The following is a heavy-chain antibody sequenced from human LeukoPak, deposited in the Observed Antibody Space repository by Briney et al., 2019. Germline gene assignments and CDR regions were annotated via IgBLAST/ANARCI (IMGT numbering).Heavy chain of an antibody. Sequence: SETLPLTCTVSGGSISSSSYYWGWIRQPPGKGLEWIGSIYYSGSTYYSPSLKSRVTISVDTSKNQFSLKLSSVTAADTAVYYCARHVPMRLLWYAFDIWGQGTMVTVSS. CDR2: IYYSGST. V-gene: IGHV4-39*01. D-gene: IGHD2/OR15-2a*01. CDR1: GGSISSSSYY. J-gene: IGHJ3*02. CDR3: ARHVPMRLLWYAFDI.